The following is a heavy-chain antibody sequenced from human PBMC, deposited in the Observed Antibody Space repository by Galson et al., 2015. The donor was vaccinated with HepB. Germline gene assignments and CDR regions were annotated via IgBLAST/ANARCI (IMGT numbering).Heavy chain of an antibody. D-gene: IGHD4-17*01. Sequence: SLRLSCAASGFTFSTYAMSWVRQAPGKGLEWVSAISGGGDSTYYADSVKGRFTISRDNPKNTLYLQMHSLRAEDTAVYYCARDTVTGAGMDVWGKGTTVTVSS. CDR2: ISGGGDST. CDR1: GFTFSTYA. V-gene: IGHV3-23*01. CDR3: ARDTVTGAGMDV. J-gene: IGHJ6*03.